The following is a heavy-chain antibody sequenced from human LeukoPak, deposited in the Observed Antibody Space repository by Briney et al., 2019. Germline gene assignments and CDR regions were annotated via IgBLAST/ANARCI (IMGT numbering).Heavy chain of an antibody. Sequence: SETLSLTCTVSGGSISSYYWSWIRQPPGKGLEWIGYIYYSGSTNSNPSLKSRVTISVDTAKNQFSLKLSSVTAADTAVYYCARDQGLYSRDAFDIWGQGTMVTVSS. CDR2: IYYSGST. V-gene: IGHV4-59*01. CDR1: GGSISSYY. CDR3: ARDQGLYSRDAFDI. J-gene: IGHJ3*02. D-gene: IGHD6-13*01.